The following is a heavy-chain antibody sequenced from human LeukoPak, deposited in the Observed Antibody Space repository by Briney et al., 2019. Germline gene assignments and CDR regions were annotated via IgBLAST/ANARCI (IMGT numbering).Heavy chain of an antibody. D-gene: IGHD3-22*01. CDR3: ARARGWLFHFDY. CDR2: INHSGST. J-gene: IGHJ4*02. Sequence: SETLSLTCAVYGGSFSGYYWSWIRQPPGKGPEWIGEINHSGSTNYNPSLKSRVTISVDTSKNQFSLKLSSVTAADTAVYYCARARGWLFHFDYWGQGTLVTVSS. CDR1: GGSFSGYY. V-gene: IGHV4-34*01.